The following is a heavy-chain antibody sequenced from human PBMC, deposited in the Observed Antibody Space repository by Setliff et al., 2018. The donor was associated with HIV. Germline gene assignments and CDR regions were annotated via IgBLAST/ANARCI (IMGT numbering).Heavy chain of an antibody. Sequence: SETLSLTRTVSGGSISGHYWSWIRQPPGKGLEWIAYIFYTGSTNYNPSLKSRVTISVDTSKNQFFLKLSSVTAADTAVYYCVRGYCSSTTCYDDYYYMDVWGKGSTVTVSS. J-gene: IGHJ6*03. CDR1: GGSISGHY. D-gene: IGHD2-2*01. V-gene: IGHV4-59*11. CDR2: IFYTGST. CDR3: VRGYCSSTTCYDDYYYMDV.